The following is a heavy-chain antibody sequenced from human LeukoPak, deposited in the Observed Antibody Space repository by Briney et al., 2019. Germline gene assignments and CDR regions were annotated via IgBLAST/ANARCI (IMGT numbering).Heavy chain of an antibody. CDR3: ARDRPGYNSSWYAEVESDVFDI. D-gene: IGHD6-13*01. J-gene: IGHJ3*02. CDR1: GGSISSYY. V-gene: IGHV4-59*01. Sequence: SETLSLTCTVSGGSISSYYWSWIRQPPGKGLGWIGHIYDSGSTNYNPSLKSRVTISVDTSKNQFSLKLSPVTAADTAVYYCARDRPGYNSSWYAEVESDVFDIWGQGTMVTVSS. CDR2: IYDSGST.